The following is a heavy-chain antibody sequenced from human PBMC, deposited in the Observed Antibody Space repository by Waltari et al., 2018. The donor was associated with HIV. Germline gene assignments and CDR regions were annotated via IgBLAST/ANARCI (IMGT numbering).Heavy chain of an antibody. CDR3: AKDLGDYVWGMFTGAHFDS. Sequence: EVQLLESGGHLIQPGGSLRLSCAASGFPFDTYAMNWVRQAPGRRREWVAASSGRGYLADAADAVKGRFSISRDNSKNTLFLQMTSLRAEDTAVYYCAKDLGDYVWGMFTGAHFDSWGQGTLVTVSS. J-gene: IGHJ4*02. V-gene: IGHV3-23*01. CDR2: SSGRGYLA. CDR1: GFPFDTYA. D-gene: IGHD3-16*01.